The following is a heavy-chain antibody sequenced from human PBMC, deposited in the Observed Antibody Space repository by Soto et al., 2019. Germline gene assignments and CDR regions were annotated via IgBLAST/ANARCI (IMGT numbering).Heavy chain of an antibody. J-gene: IGHJ6*02. CDR1: GLPFSDLY. CDR3: TRLEVPDTPTYALDV. V-gene: IGHV3-73*01. Sequence: GGSLRLSCAASGLPFSDLYMDWVRQAPRTGLEWVGRIRSKANSYATAYCASVKGRFTISRDDSKNTAYLQMNSLKTEDTAVYYCTRLEVPDTPTYALDVWGQGTTVTVSS. CDR2: IRSKANSYAT.